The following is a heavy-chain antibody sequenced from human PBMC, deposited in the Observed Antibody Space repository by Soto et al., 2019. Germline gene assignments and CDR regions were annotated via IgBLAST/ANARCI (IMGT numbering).Heavy chain of an antibody. Sequence: GSLRLSCAVSGFTFSNYAMSWVRQAPGKGLEWVSSISGNGYSTYYADSVKGRFTISRDNSKSTLYLQMNSLGAEDTAKYYCAKDTGSPARYYYMDVWGKGTTVTVSS. V-gene: IGHV3-23*01. CDR3: AKDTGSPARYYYMDV. CDR1: GFTFSNYA. CDR2: ISGNGYST. J-gene: IGHJ6*03. D-gene: IGHD3-10*01.